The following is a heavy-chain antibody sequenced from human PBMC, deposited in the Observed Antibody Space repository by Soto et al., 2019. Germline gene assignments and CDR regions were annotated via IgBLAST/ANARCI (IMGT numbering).Heavy chain of an antibody. CDR2: IYYSGST. D-gene: IGHD3-22*01. J-gene: IGHJ5*02. Sequence: PSETLSLTCTVSGGSISSYYWSWIRQPPGKGLEWIGYIYYSGSTNYNPSLKSRVTISVDTSKNQFSLKLSSVTAADTAVYYCARITYYYDSSGYSTPYNWFDPWGQGTLVTVSS. CDR1: GGSISSYY. CDR3: ARITYYYDSSGYSTPYNWFDP. V-gene: IGHV4-59*01.